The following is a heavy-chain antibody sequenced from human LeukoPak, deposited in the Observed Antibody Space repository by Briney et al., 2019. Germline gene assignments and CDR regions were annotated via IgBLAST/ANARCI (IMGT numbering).Heavy chain of an antibody. D-gene: IGHD3-22*01. Sequence: PSETLSLTCTVSGGSISSYYWSWIRQPPGKGLEWIGYIYYSGSTNYNPSLKSRVTISVDTSKNQFSLKLSSVTAADTAVYYCTRGSGYYLHDNDYWGQGTLVTVSS. CDR1: GGSISSYY. CDR3: TRGSGYYLHDNDY. CDR2: IYYSGST. V-gene: IGHV4-59*01. J-gene: IGHJ4*02.